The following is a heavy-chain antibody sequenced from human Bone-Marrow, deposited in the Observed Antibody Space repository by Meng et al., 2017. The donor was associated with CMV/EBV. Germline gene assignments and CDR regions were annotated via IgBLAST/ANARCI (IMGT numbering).Heavy chain of an antibody. J-gene: IGHJ4*02. V-gene: IGHV4-39*07. CDR2: IYYSGST. CDR3: ARAPKGGSFDY. Sequence: GSLRLSCTVSGGSISSSSYYWGWIRQPPGKGLEWIGSIYYSGSTYYNPSLKSRVTISVDTAKNQFSLKLSSVTAADTAVYYCARAPKGGSFDYWGQGNLVHVDS. CDR1: GGSISSSSYY. D-gene: IGHD3-16*01.